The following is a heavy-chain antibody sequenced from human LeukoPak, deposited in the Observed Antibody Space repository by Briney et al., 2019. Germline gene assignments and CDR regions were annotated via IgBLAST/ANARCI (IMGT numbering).Heavy chain of an antibody. V-gene: IGHV4-38-2*02. D-gene: IGHD2-2*01. Sequence: SETLSLTCTVSGYSISSGYYWGWIRQPPGKGLEWIGSIYHSGSTYYNPSLKSRVTISVDTSKNQFSLKLSSVTAADTAVYYCARVEVFLPAAMDMMTRYYFDYWGQGTLVTVSS. CDR3: ARVEVFLPAAMDMMTRYYFDY. CDR1: GYSISSGYY. CDR2: IYHSGST. J-gene: IGHJ4*02.